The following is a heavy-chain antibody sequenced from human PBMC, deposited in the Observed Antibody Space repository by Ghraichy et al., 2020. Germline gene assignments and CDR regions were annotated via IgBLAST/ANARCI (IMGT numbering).Heavy chain of an antibody. CDR3: APPPWGSGSYSAKSTPDY. D-gene: IGHD3-10*01. V-gene: IGHV3-23*01. CDR1: GFTFSSYA. CDR2: ISGSGGST. J-gene: IGHJ4*02. Sequence: GESLNISCAASGFTFSSYAMSWVRQAPGKGLEWVSAISGSGGSTYYADSVKGRFTISRDNSKNTLYLQMNSLRAEDTAVYYCAPPPWGSGSYSAKSTPDYWGQGTLVTVSS.